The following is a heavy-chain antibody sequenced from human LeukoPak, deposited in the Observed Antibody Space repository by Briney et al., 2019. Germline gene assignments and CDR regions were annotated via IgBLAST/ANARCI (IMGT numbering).Heavy chain of an antibody. CDR3: ARELRWPDNWFDP. V-gene: IGHV4-59*01. CDR2: IYYSGST. J-gene: IGHJ5*02. Sequence: PSETLSLTCTVSGGSISSYYWSWIRQPPGTGLEWSGYIYYSGSTNYNPSLKSRVTISVDTSKNQFSLKLSSVTAADTAVYYCARELRWPDNWFDPWGQGTLVTVSS. CDR1: GGSISSYY. D-gene: IGHD4-23*01.